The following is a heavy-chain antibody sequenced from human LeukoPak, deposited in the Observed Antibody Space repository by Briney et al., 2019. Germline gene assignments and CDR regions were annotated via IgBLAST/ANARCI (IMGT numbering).Heavy chain of an antibody. Sequence: PSETLSLTCAVYGGSFSGYYWSWIRQPPGKGLEWIGEVNHSGSTNYNPSLKSRVTMSVDTSKNQFSLKLSSVTAADTAVYYCARGPGITMVRGALDWYFDLWGRGTLVTVSS. V-gene: IGHV4-34*01. D-gene: IGHD3-10*01. J-gene: IGHJ2*01. CDR1: GGSFSGYY. CDR2: VNHSGST. CDR3: ARGPGITMVRGALDWYFDL.